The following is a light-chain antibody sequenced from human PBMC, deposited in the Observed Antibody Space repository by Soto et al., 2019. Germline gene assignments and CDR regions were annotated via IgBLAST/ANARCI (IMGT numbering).Light chain of an antibody. CDR1: QSVSSSY. V-gene: IGKV3-15*01. J-gene: IGKJ4*01. CDR2: GAS. Sequence: EIVMTQSPGTLSLSPGERATLSCRASQSVSSSYLAWYQQKPGQAPRLLIYGASTTATGIPARFSGSGSGTEFTLTISSLQSEDFAVYYCQQYYNWPLTFGGGTKVDIK. CDR3: QQYYNWPLT.